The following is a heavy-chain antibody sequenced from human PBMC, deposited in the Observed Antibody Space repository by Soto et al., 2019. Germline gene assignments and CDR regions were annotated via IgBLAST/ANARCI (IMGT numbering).Heavy chain of an antibody. V-gene: IGHV1-69*01. CDR2: IIPIFGTA. CDR3: AREGFYYGSGSYSSVFGY. D-gene: IGHD3-10*01. Sequence: QVQLVQSGAEVKKPGSSVKVSCEASGGTFSSYAISWVRQAPGQGLEWMGGIIPIFGTANYAQKFQGRVTITADESTSTAYMELSSLRSEDTAVYYCAREGFYYGSGSYSSVFGYWGQGTLVTVSS. J-gene: IGHJ4*02. CDR1: GGTFSSYA.